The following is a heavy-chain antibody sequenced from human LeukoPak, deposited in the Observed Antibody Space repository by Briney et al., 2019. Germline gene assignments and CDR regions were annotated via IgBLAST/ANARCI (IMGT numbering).Heavy chain of an antibody. CDR1: GYSFPTYW. CDR2: IYPDESNI. Sequence: GESLKISCKGSGYSFPTYWIAWVRQMPGKGLEWMGIIYPDESNIRYSPSFQGQVTISADKSISTAYLQWSSLKASDTAMYYCARPPARGYSSSFEYWGQGTLVTVSS. J-gene: IGHJ4*02. V-gene: IGHV5-51*01. D-gene: IGHD2-2*03. CDR3: ARPPARGYSSSFEY.